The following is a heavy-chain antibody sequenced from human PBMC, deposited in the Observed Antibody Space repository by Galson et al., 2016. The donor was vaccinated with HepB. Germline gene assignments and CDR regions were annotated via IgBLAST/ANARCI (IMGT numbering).Heavy chain of an antibody. CDR3: AKGLWGSRYYGMDV. CDR2: ITWNSGSK. V-gene: IGHV3-9*01. CDR1: GFTFADYA. J-gene: IGHJ6*02. D-gene: IGHD3-16*01. Sequence: SLRLSCAASGFTFADYAMHWVRQTPGKGLEWVSGITWNSGSKASADSVKGRFTVSRDNAKNSLYLQMNSLRPEDTALYYCAKGLWGSRYYGMDVWGQGTTVTVSS.